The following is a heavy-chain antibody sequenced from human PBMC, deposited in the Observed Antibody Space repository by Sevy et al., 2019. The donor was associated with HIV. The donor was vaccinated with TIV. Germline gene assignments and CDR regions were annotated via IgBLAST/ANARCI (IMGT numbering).Heavy chain of an antibody. CDR3: AKDINIQYYSESSGYPYHFDY. D-gene: IGHD3-22*01. CDR2: ISGSGGST. CDR1: GFTFRRYC. J-gene: IGHJ4*02. Sequence: GGSLRLSCAASGFTFRRYCMSWVRQAPGKGLEWVSGISGSGGSTFYADSVKGRFTISRDNSKNTLYLQMNSLRAEDTAVFYCAKDINIQYYSESSGYPYHFDYWGQGTLVTVSS. V-gene: IGHV3-23*01.